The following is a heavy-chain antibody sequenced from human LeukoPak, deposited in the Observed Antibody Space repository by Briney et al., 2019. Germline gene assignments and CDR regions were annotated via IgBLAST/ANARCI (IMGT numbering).Heavy chain of an antibody. CDR3: ARYNRVYYDSRGNDY. D-gene: IGHD3-22*01. CDR2: ISGSSSYM. CDR1: GFTFSSYS. J-gene: IGHJ4*02. Sequence: GGSLRLSCAASGFTFSSYSMNWIRQAPGKGLEWVAVISGSSSYMYYADSVKGRFTISRDNAKNSLYLQMNSLRDEDTAVYYCARYNRVYYDSRGNDYWGQGTLVTVSS. V-gene: IGHV3-21*01.